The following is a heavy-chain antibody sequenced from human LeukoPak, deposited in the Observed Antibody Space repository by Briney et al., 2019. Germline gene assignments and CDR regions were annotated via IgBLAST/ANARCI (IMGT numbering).Heavy chain of an antibody. CDR2: FFLSGGP. V-gene: IGHV4/OR15-8*01. J-gene: IGHJ4*02. CDR3: VRNGRYCLDY. D-gene: IGHD1-14*01. Sequence: SETLSLSCDVSGDFIRSSEWWSWVRQPPGKGLEWIGQFFLSGGPNYRPSLRSRVTISVDRSKSQFSLKMASVTAADTAIYYCVRNGRYCLDYWGQGTLVTVSS. CDR1: GDFIRSSEW.